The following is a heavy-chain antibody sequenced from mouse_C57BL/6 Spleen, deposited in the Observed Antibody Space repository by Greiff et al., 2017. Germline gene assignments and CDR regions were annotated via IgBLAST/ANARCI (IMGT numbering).Heavy chain of an antibody. Sequence: EVQVVESGGGLVQPKGSLKLSCAASGFTFNTYAMHLVRQAPGTGLEWVARIRSKSSNYATYYADSVKDRFTISRDDSQSMLYLQMNNLKTEDTAMYYCVRSGSSFFDYWGQGTTLTVSS. CDR1: GFTFNTYA. D-gene: IGHD1-1*01. CDR3: VRSGSSFFDY. CDR2: IRSKSSNYAT. J-gene: IGHJ2*01. V-gene: IGHV10-3*01.